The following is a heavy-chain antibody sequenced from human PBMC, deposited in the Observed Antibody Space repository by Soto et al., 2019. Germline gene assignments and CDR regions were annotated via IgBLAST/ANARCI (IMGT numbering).Heavy chain of an antibody. D-gene: IGHD2-2*01. V-gene: IGHV4-4*07. CDR3: AREANHCSSTSCYYYYYYGMDV. Sequence: PSETLSLTCTVSGGSISSYYWSWIRQPAGKGLEWIGRIYTSGSTNYNPSLKSRVTMSVDTSKNQFSLKLSSVTAADTAVYYCAREANHCSSTSCYYYYYYGMDVWGQGTTVTVS. J-gene: IGHJ6*02. CDR1: GGSISSYY. CDR2: IYTSGST.